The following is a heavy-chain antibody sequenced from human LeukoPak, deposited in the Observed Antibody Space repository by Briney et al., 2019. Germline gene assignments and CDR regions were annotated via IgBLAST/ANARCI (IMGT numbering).Heavy chain of an antibody. CDR2: IYSGGST. CDR3: ARDGGDDYYYYGMDV. D-gene: IGHD2-21*02. V-gene: IGHV3-66*02. CDR1: GFTVSSNY. Sequence: GGSLRLSCAASGFTVSSNYMSWVRQAPGKGLVWVSVIYSGGSTYYADSVKGRFTISRDNSKNTLYLQMNSLRAEDTAVYYCARDGGDDYYYYGMDVWGQGTTVTVSS. J-gene: IGHJ6*02.